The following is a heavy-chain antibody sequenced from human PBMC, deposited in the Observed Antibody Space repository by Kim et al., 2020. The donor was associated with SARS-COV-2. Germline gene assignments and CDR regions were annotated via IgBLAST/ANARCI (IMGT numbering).Heavy chain of an antibody. Sequence: GGSLRLSCAASGFTFSSYAMSWVRQAPGKGLEWVSAISGRGGSTYYADSVKGRFTISRDNSKNTLYLQMNSLRAEDTAVYYCAKDLRAVVTAAIKGPFDYWGQGTLVSVSS. CDR3: AKDLRAVVTAAIKGPFDY. J-gene: IGHJ4*02. D-gene: IGHD2-2*01. V-gene: IGHV3-23*01. CDR2: ISGRGGST. CDR1: GFTFSSYA.